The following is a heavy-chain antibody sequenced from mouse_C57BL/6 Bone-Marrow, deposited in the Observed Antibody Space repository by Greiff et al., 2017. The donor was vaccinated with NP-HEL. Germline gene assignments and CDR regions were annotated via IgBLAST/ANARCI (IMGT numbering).Heavy chain of an antibody. J-gene: IGHJ1*03. CDR1: GYTFTASE. D-gene: IGHD1-1*01. CDR3: TRPGSSYGYFDV. Sequence: VQLQQSGAELVRPGASVTLSCTASGYTFTASEMHWVKLPPVHGLEWIGAIDPESGGTAYNQKFKGKAILTADKSSSTAYMGLRSLTSEDSAVYYCTRPGSSYGYFDVWGTGTTVTVSS. CDR2: IDPESGGT. V-gene: IGHV1-15*01.